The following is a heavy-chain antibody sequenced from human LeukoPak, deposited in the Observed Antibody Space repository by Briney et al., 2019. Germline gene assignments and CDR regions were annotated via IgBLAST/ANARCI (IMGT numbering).Heavy chain of an antibody. Sequence: GGSLRLSCAAFGFTFSYYAMTWVRQAPGKGLEWVSAISGSGGQTYYADSVKGRFTISRDNSKNTLYLQMNSLRAEDTAVYYCAKDRVSWDTIMAFDYWGQGTLVIFSS. CDR2: ISGSGGQT. V-gene: IGHV3-23*01. J-gene: IGHJ4*02. CDR1: GFTFSYYA. CDR3: AKDRVSWDTIMAFDY. D-gene: IGHD5-18*01.